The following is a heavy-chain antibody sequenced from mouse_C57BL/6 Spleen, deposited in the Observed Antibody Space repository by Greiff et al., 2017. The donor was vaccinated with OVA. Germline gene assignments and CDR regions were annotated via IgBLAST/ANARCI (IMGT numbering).Heavy chain of an antibody. D-gene: IGHD1-1*01. CDR2: FHPYNDDT. J-gene: IGHJ2*01. CDR3: ATSITTVVAKDY. V-gene: IGHV1-47*01. CDR1: GYTFTPYP. Sequence: QVQLQQSGAELVKPGSSVKMSCKASGYTFTPYPIEWMKQNHGKSLEWIGNFHPYNDDTKYNEKFKGKATLTVEKSSSTVYFELSRLTSDDSAVYYCATSITTVVAKDYWGQGTTLTVSS.